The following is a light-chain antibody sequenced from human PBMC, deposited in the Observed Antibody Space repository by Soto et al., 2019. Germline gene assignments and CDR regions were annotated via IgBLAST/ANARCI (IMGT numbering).Light chain of an antibody. J-gene: IGKJ1*01. V-gene: IGKV3-20*01. Sequence: EIVLTQSPGTLSLSPGERATLSCRASQSVRSSYLAWYQQKPGQAPWLLIYGAPSRATGIPDRFSGSGSGTDFTLTISRLEPEDFAVYYCQQYGSSPQTFGQGTKVEIK. CDR3: QQYGSSPQT. CDR1: QSVRSSY. CDR2: GAP.